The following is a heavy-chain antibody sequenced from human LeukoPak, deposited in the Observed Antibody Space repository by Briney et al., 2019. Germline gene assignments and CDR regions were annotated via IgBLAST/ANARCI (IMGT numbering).Heavy chain of an antibody. D-gene: IGHD3-22*01. Sequence: GGSLRLSCAASGFTVSTNYRSWVRQAPGKGLEWVSVIYSDSSTYYADSVKGRFTISRDNSKNTLYLQMNSLRAEDTAVYYCARDTDSSGYYGGSHYWGQGTLVTVSS. CDR1: GFTVSTNY. J-gene: IGHJ4*02. V-gene: IGHV3-66*02. CDR3: ARDTDSSGYYGGSHY. CDR2: IYSDSST.